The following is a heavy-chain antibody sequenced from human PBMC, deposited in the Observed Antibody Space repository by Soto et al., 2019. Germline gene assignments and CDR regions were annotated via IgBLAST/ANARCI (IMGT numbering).Heavy chain of an antibody. J-gene: IGHJ5*02. V-gene: IGHV4-34*01. CDR3: ARETYGDYVGYFDP. CDR2: INHSGNT. D-gene: IGHD4-17*01. CDR1: VGSFSGYY. Sequence: ETLSLTCAFYVGSFSGYYWNWIRQPPGKGLEWIGEINHSGNTNYNPSLKSRVTISVDTSKNQFSLRLSSVTAADTAVYYCARETYGDYVGYFDPWGQGTLVTVSS.